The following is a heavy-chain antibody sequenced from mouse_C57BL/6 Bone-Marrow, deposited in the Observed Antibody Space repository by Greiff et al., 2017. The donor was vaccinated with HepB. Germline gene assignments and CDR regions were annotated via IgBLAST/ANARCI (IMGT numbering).Heavy chain of an antibody. V-gene: IGHV14-4*01. Sequence: VQLQQSGAELVRPGASVKLSCTASGFNIKDDYMHWVKQRPEQGLEWIGWIDPENGDTEYASKFQGKATITADTSSNPAYLQLSSLTSEDTAVYYCTRGWFDYWGQGTTLTVSS. J-gene: IGHJ2*01. CDR3: TRGWFDY. CDR1: GFNIKDDY. D-gene: IGHD3-3*01. CDR2: IDPENGDT.